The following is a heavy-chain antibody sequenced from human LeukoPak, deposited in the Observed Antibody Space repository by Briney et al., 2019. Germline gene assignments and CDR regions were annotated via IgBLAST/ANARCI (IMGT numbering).Heavy chain of an antibody. CDR3: ATPSGYSSRGAFDP. CDR1: GFTFSSYA. J-gene: IGHJ5*02. Sequence: GGSLRLSCAPSGFTFSSYAMTWVRQAPGKGPEWVSTIGGSGGTTYYADSVKGRFTISRDNSKNTLYLLMNSLRAEDTAVYYCATPSGYSSRGAFDPWGQGTLVTVSS. CDR2: IGGSGGTT. V-gene: IGHV3-23*01. D-gene: IGHD6-13*01.